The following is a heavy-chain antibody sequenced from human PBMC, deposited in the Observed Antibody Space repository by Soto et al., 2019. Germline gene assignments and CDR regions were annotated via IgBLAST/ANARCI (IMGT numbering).Heavy chain of an antibody. CDR1: GGSISSYY. V-gene: IGHV4-59*08. Sequence: QVQLQESGPGLVKPSETLSLTCTVSGGSISSYYWSWIRQPPGKGLEWIGYIYYSGSTNYNPSLKSRVTISVDTSKNQFSLKLSSVTAADTAVYYCARHASYLGSVANIDYWGQGTLVTVSS. J-gene: IGHJ4*02. CDR2: IYYSGST. D-gene: IGHD6-19*01. CDR3: ARHASYLGSVANIDY.